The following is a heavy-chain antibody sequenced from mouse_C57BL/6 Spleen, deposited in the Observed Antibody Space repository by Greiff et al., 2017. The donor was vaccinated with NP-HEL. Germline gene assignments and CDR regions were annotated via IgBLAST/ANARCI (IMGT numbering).Heavy chain of an antibody. Sequence: QVQLQQSGAELVKPGASVKLSCKASGYAFSSYWMNWVKQRPGKGLEWIGQIDPGDGDTNYNGKFKGKATLTADKSSSTAYMQLSSLTSEDSAVYFGAGSGFSTRVRDAMDYWGQGTSVTVSS. CDR3: AGSGFSTRVRDAMDY. D-gene: IGHD2-5*01. CDR2: IDPGDGDT. J-gene: IGHJ4*01. CDR1: GYAFSSYW. V-gene: IGHV1-80*01.